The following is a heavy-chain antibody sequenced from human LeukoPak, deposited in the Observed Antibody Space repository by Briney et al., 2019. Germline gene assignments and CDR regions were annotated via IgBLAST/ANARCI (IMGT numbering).Heavy chain of an antibody. J-gene: IGHJ6*02. CDR2: IIPIFGTA. CDR1: GGTFSSYD. V-gene: IGHV1-69*13. CDR3: ANRRRASRGYGMDV. D-gene: IGHD1-1*01. Sequence: ASVKVSCKASGGTFSSYDISWVRQAPGQGLEWMGGIIPIFGTANHAQKFQGRVTITADESTSTAYMELSSLRSEDTAVYYCANRRRASRGYGMDVWGQGITVTVSS.